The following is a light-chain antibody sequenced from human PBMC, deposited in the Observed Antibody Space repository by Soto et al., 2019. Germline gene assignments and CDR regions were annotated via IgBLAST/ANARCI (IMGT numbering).Light chain of an antibody. Sequence: DIVMTQSPLSLPVTPGEPASISCRSSQSLLHSNGYNYLDWYLQKPGQSPQLLIYLGSNRASGVPDRFSGSASGTDFTLKIGRVEAEDVGVYYCMQALQTPYTFGQGTKLEIK. V-gene: IGKV2-28*01. CDR1: QSLLHSNGYNY. J-gene: IGKJ2*01. CDR3: MQALQTPYT. CDR2: LGS.